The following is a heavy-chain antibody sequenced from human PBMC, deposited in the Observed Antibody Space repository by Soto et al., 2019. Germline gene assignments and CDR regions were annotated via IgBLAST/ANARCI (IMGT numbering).Heavy chain of an antibody. CDR1: GFTFSSYS. D-gene: IGHD2-15*01. J-gene: IGHJ4*02. CDR3: ARDIDPQGFRYYFDY. V-gene: IGHV3-21*01. CDR2: ISSSSSYI. Sequence: GSLRLSCAASGFTFSSYSMNWVRQAPGKGLEWVSSISSSSSYIYYADSVKGRFTISRDNAKNSLYLQMNSLRAEDTAVYYCARDIDPQGFRYYFDYWGQGTLVTVSS.